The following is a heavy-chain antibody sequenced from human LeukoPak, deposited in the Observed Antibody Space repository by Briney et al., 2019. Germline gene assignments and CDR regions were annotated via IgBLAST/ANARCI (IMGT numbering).Heavy chain of an antibody. CDR2: ITSDGKT. J-gene: IGHJ4*02. CDR1: GSTFSRYA. Sequence: GGSLRLSCAASGSTFSRYAMGWARQATGKGLEWVSAITSDGKTFYADSVKGRFTISRDNSKNTLYLQMNSLRSDDTAVYYCAKYCKLSGYYLGGYDYWGQGTLVTVSS. V-gene: IGHV3-23*01. CDR3: AKYCKLSGYYLGGYDY. D-gene: IGHD3-22*01.